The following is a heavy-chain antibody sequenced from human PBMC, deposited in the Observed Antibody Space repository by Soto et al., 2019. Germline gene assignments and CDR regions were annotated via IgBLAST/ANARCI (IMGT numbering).Heavy chain of an antibody. CDR3: AGVTMQWGGTLTRPRAYALDD. V-gene: IGHV1-18*04. Sequence: AGVNVSCKASGYSLTRFGISCVGQAPGQRLEGMGGISGYNGNTNYAQKLQGRVTITTDTSTSTADMELRSLRYDAPAVYYCAGVTMQWGGTLTRPRAYALDDWGQGTTVTVSS. CDR2: ISGYNGNT. J-gene: IGHJ6*02. CDR1: GYSLTRFG. D-gene: IGHD2-15*01.